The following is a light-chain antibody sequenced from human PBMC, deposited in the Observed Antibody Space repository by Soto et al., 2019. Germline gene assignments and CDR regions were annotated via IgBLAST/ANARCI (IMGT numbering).Light chain of an antibody. CDR1: QSISSW. V-gene: IGKV1-5*01. J-gene: IGKJ4*01. CDR3: QQYNSYSLT. Sequence: DIQMTQSPSTLSASVGDRVTITCRASQSISSWLAWYQQKPGQAPKLLIYDASSLESGVPSRFSGSGSGTEFTLTISSLQPDDFATYYCQQYNSYSLTFGGGTKV. CDR2: DAS.